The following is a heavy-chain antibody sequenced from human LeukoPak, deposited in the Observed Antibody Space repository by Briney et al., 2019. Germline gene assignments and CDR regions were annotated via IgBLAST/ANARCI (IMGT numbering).Heavy chain of an antibody. V-gene: IGHV1-69*13. Sequence: ASVKVSCKASGGTFNSYAIGWVRQAPGQGLEWMGGIIPIFGTANYAQKFQGRVTITADESTSTVYMELNSLRSEDTAVYYCARGDSGSHPDNWFDPWGQGTLVTVSS. J-gene: IGHJ5*02. CDR3: ARGDSGSHPDNWFDP. D-gene: IGHD1-26*01. CDR1: GGTFNSYA. CDR2: IIPIFGTA.